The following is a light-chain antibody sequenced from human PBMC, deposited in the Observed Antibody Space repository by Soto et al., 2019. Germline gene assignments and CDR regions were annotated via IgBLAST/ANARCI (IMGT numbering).Light chain of an antibody. Sequence: QSALTQSPSASGTPGQRVTISCSGSRSNIGRNFVYWYRQVPGTAPRLLIQRNNERPSGVPDRFSGSKSGTSVSLAISGLRSDDAATYYCESWDDTLDAQVFGGGTKVTVL. J-gene: IGLJ3*02. CDR2: RNN. CDR1: RSNIGRNF. CDR3: ESWDDTLDAQV. V-gene: IGLV1-47*01.